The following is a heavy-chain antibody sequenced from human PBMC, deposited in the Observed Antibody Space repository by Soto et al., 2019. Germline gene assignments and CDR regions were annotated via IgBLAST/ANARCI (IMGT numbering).Heavy chain of an antibody. D-gene: IGHD6-13*01. J-gene: IGHJ5*01. CDR1: GGSIINYY. Sequence: SETLSLTCTVSGGSIINYYWTWIRQPAGKGLEYIGRIYSSGTTNYNPSLKSRVTMSVDTSKNQFSLKLSSVTAADTALYYCVRQTTYSSSWYDYWGHGTLVTVSS. CDR2: IYSSGTT. V-gene: IGHV4-4*07. CDR3: VRQTTYSSSWYDY.